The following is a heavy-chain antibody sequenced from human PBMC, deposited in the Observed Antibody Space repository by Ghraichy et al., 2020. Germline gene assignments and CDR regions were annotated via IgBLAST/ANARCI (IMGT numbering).Heavy chain of an antibody. CDR2: VYHSGST. CDR3: ARYSRSIGWFDP. J-gene: IGHJ5*02. D-gene: IGHD6-6*01. Sequence: QTLSLTCTVSGDSISGGYYLWAWIRQPPGKVLEWIGGVYHSGSTYYSPSLKSRVTISVDTSKNQFSLELTSVTAADTAVYYCARYSRSIGWFDPWGQGTLVTVSS. V-gene: IGHV4-39*01. CDR1: GDSISGGYYL.